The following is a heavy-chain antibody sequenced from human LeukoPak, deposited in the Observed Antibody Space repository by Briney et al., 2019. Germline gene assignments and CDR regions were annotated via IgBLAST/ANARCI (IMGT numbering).Heavy chain of an antibody. CDR2: ITTSGDGT. Sequence: PGGSLRLSCAASGFTFSAYATHWVRQAPGKGLEYVSAITTSGDGTYYANSVKGRFTISRDNSKSTLYLQMGSLRPDDMGVYYCARGGGSYDFWGQGTLVTVSS. CDR3: ARGGGSYDF. J-gene: IGHJ4*02. CDR1: GFTFSAYA. V-gene: IGHV3-64*01. D-gene: IGHD1-26*01.